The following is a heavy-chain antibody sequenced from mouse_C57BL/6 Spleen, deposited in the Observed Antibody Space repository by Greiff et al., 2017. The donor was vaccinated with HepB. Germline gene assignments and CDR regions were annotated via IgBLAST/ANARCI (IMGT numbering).Heavy chain of an antibody. J-gene: IGHJ4*01. CDR3: ARLAGGNAMDY. V-gene: IGHV5-6*02. CDR1: GFTFSSYG. CDR2: ISSGGSYT. Sequence: DVKLVESGGDLVKPGGSLKLSCAASGFTFSSYGMSWVRQTPDKRLEWVATISSGGSYTYYPDSVKGRFTISRDNAKNTLYLQMSSLKSEDTAMYYCARLAGGNAMDYWGQGTSVTVSS.